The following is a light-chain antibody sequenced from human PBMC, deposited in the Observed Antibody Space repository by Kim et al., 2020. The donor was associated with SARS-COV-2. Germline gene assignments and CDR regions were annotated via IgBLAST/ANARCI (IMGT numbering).Light chain of an antibody. CDR3: SSYRGPNSYV. CDR1: SSDISNYNF. J-gene: IGLJ1*01. V-gene: IGLV2-14*03. CDR2: DVT. Sequence: GHSITIPCTGTSSDISNYNFVSWYQKYPGKAPKIIIYDVTNRPPGVSDRFSGSKSGNTAFLTISGLQAEDEADYYCSSYRGPNSYVFGTGTKVTVL.